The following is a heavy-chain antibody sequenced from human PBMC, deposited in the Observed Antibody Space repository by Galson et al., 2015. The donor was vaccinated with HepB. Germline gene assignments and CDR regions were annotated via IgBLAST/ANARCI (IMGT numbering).Heavy chain of an antibody. CDR2: ISAYNGNT. CDR1: GYTFTSYG. Sequence: SVKVSCKASGYTFTSYGIGWVRQAPGQGLEWMGWISAYNGNTNYAQKLQGRVTMTTDTSTSTAYMELSSLRSEDTAVYYCARGPYDYGDLYYFDYWGQGTLVTVSS. V-gene: IGHV1-18*01. J-gene: IGHJ4*02. CDR3: ARGPYDYGDLYYFDY. D-gene: IGHD4-17*01.